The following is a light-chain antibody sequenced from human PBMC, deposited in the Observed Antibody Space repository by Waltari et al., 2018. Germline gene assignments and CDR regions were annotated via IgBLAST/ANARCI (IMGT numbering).Light chain of an antibody. Sequence: QSALTQPASVSGSPGQSITISCTGTSSDVGGYDYVSWYQQHPGKAPKVMIYDLSNRPSGVSNRFSGSKSGNMASLTISGLQAEDEADYYCSSYTTTSATVFGGGTKVTLL. CDR3: SSYTTTSATV. CDR1: SSDVGGYDY. V-gene: IGLV2-14*01. J-gene: IGLJ2*01. CDR2: DLS.